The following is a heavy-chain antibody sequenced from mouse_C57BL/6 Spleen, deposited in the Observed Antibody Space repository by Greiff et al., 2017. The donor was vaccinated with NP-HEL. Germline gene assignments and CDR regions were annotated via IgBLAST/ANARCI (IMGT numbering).Heavy chain of an antibody. Sequence: QVPLQQSGAELARPGASVKLSCKASGYTFTSYGISWVKQRTGQGLEWIGEIYPRSGNTYYNEKFKGKATLTSDKSSSTAYMELRSLTSEDSAVDFCARDSSITTVGDYWGQGTTLTVSS. CDR3: ARDSSITTVGDY. CDR1: GYTFTSYG. CDR2: IYPRSGNT. V-gene: IGHV1-81*01. J-gene: IGHJ2*01. D-gene: IGHD1-1*01.